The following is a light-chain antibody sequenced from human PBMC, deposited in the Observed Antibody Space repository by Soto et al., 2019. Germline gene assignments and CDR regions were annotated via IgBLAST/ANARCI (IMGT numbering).Light chain of an antibody. V-gene: IGLV4-69*01. CDR3: QTWGAGIRV. CDR1: SGHSSYD. Sequence: QLVLTQSPSASASLGASVKLTCTLSSGHSSYDIAWHQQQPEKGPRYLMKLNSDGSHNEGDGIPDRFSGSSSGAERYLTISSLQSEDEAYYYCQTWGAGIRVFGGGTKLTVL. CDR2: LNSDGSH. J-gene: IGLJ3*02.